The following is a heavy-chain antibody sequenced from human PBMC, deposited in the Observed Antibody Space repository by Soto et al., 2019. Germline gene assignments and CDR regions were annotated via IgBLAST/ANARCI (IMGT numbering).Heavy chain of an antibody. Sequence: QVQLQESGPGLVKPSQTLSLTCTVSGGSISSGDYYWSWIRQPPGKGLEWIGYIYYSGSTYYNPSLKSRVTLSVDTSKHQFSLKRSSVTAADTAVYYCARVGGDHPGDFDYWGQGTLVTVSS. V-gene: IGHV4-30-4*01. CDR1: GGSISSGDYY. CDR2: IYYSGST. D-gene: IGHD2-21*02. J-gene: IGHJ4*02. CDR3: ARVGGDHPGDFDY.